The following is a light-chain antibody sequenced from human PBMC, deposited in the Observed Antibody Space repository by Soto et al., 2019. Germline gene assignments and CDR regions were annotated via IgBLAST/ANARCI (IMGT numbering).Light chain of an antibody. V-gene: IGKV3-20*01. Sequence: EVVLTQSPGTLSLSPGERVTILCLASQSVSSTSLAWYQQKPGQTPRLLIYGASSRATGTPDRISGGGSGTHFTLTITRLEPEDFPVYYCQHYVTSSITFGQGTRLEIK. CDR1: QSVSSTS. CDR3: QHYVTSSIT. CDR2: GAS. J-gene: IGKJ5*01.